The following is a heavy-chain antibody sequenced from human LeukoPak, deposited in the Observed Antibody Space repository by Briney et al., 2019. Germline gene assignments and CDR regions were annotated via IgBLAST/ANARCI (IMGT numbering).Heavy chain of an antibody. CDR1: GGSISSSSYY. CDR3: ARDSIRSKGAASLNWFDP. Sequence: SETLSLTCTVSGGSISSSSYYWGWIRQPPGKGLEWIRSIYYSGSTYYNPSLKSRVTISVDTSKNQFSLKLSPVTAADTAVYYCARDSIRSKGAASLNWFDPWGQGTLVTVSS. J-gene: IGHJ5*02. CDR2: IYYSGST. V-gene: IGHV4-39*07. D-gene: IGHD5-12*01.